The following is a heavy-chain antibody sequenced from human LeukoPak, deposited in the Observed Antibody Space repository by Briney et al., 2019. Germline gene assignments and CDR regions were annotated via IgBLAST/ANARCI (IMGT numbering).Heavy chain of an antibody. V-gene: IGHV4-34*01. D-gene: IGHD3-9*01. CDR1: GGSFSGYY. J-gene: IGHJ3*02. Sequence: PLETLSLTCAVYGGSFSGYYWSWIRQPPGKGLEWIGEINHSGSTNYNPSLKSRVTISVDTSKNQFSLKLSSVTAADTAVYYCARGPRYYDILTGYYSHNYAFDIWGQGTMVTVSS. CDR3: ARGPRYYDILTGYYSHNYAFDI. CDR2: INHSGST.